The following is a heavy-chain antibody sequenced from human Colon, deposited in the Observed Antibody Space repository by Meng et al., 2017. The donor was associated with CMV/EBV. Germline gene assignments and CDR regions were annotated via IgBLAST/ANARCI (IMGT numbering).Heavy chain of an antibody. CDR3: ARDHSDNDDRWWFDP. J-gene: IGHJ5*02. V-gene: IGHV1-46*01. Sequence: SGYTFTRHFVHWVRQAPGQGLEWMGIINPNGGWTSSADIFQGRLTVTRDTSTNTVYMELSSLTPEDTAIYYCARDHSDNDDRWWFDPWGQGTLVTVSS. CDR1: GYTFTRHF. CDR2: INPNGGWT. D-gene: IGHD2-8*01.